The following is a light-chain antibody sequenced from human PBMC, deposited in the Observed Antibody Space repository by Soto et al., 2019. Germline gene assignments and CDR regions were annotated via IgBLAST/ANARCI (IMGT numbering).Light chain of an antibody. CDR3: AAWDDSLSGGV. J-gene: IGLJ1*01. Sequence: QSVLTQPRSVSGSPGQSVTISCSGTSSDVGGYNFVSWYQQHPGTAPKLLIHSNDERPSGVPDRFSGSKSGTSASLAISGLRSEDEADYYCAAWDDSLSGGVFGTGTKVTVL. CDR2: SND. CDR1: SSDVGGYNF. V-gene: IGLV1-47*02.